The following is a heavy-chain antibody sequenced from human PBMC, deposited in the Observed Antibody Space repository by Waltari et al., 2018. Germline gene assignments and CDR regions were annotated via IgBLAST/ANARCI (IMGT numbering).Heavy chain of an antibody. CDR3: SRSGSDDWFDP. CDR2: VGPKDGET. CDR1: GYTFTDYY. J-gene: IGHJ5*02. V-gene: IGHV1-69-2*01. D-gene: IGHD2-15*01. Sequence: EVQLLQSGAEVQKPGAPVKISCKSSGYTFTDYYKHWGKQTPGKGVEGMGRVGPKDGETIYAEKFQDRVTISADTSTDTVYMIMNGLRFDDTALYFCSRSGSDDWFDPWGRGTPVTVVS.